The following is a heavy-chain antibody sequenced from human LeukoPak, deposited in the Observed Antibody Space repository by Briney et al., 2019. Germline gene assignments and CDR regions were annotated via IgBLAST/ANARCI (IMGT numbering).Heavy chain of an antibody. D-gene: IGHD6-19*01. V-gene: IGHV1-18*01. CDR2: ISAYNGNT. CDR1: GYTFTSYG. Sequence: ASVKVSCKASGYTFTSYGISWVRQAPGQGLEWMGWISAYNGNTNYAQKLQGRVTMTTDTSTSTAYMELRSLRSDDTAVYYCARVECERIAVLIWFDPWGQGTLVTVSS. J-gene: IGHJ5*02. CDR3: ARVECERIAVLIWFDP.